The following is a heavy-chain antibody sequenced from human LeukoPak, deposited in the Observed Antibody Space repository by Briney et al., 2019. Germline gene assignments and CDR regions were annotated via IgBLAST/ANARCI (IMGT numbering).Heavy chain of an antibody. V-gene: IGHV4-39*07. CDR3: ARRWFGRYNWFDP. CDR1: GDSISSSSYY. CDR2: INHSGST. D-gene: IGHD3-10*01. Sequence: SETLSLTCTVSGDSISSSSYYWGWIRQPPGKGLEWIGEINHSGSTNYNPSLKSRVTISVDTSKNQFSLKLSSVTAADTAVYYCARRWFGRYNWFDPWGQGTLVTVSS. J-gene: IGHJ5*02.